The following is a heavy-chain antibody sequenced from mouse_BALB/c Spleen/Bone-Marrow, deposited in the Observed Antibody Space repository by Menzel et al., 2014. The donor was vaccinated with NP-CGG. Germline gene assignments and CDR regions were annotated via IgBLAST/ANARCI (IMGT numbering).Heavy chain of an antibody. V-gene: IGHV5-17*02. CDR1: GFTFSSFG. CDR2: ISSGSSTI. D-gene: IGHD1-2*01. CDR3: ARSLLRPSYAMDY. J-gene: IGHJ4*01. Sequence: EVQRVESGGGLVQPGGSRKLSCAASGFTFSSFGMHWVRQAPEKGLEWVAYISSGSSTIYYADTVKGRFTISRDNPKNTLFLQMTSLRSEDTAMYYCARSLLRPSYAMDYWGQGTSVTVSS.